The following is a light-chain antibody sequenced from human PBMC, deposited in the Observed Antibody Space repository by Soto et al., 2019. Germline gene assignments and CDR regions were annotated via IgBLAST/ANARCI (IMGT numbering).Light chain of an antibody. J-gene: IGKJ3*01. CDR2: GAS. Sequence: EIVITQSPATLSVSPGERATLSCRASQSVSSNLAWYQQKPGQAPRLLIYGASTRATGIPARFSGSGSGTEFTLTISSLQSEDLAVYYCQQYNNWPLTFGPGTKVDIK. CDR1: QSVSSN. CDR3: QQYNNWPLT. V-gene: IGKV3-15*01.